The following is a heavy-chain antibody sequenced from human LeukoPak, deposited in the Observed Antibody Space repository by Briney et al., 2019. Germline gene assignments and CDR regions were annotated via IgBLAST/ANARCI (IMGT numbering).Heavy chain of an antibody. CDR3: AREFDSSGYMDY. V-gene: IGHV4-31*03. D-gene: IGHD3-22*01. Sequence: SETLSLTCTVSGGSISSGGYSWSWIRQHPGKGLEWIGYIYYSGSTYYNPSLKSRVTISVDTSKNQFSLKLSSVTAADTAVYYCAREFDSSGYMDYWGQGTLVTVSS. J-gene: IGHJ4*02. CDR2: IYYSGST. CDR1: GGSISSGGYS.